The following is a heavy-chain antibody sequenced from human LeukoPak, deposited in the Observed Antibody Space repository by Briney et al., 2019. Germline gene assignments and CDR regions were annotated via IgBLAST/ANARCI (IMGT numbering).Heavy chain of an antibody. J-gene: IGHJ4*02. D-gene: IGHD3-10*01. V-gene: IGHV4-59*08. CDR3: ASLITMVRGAYSDY. CDR2: IYYSGST. CDR1: GGSXSXXY. Sequence: SXTCTXXGGSXSXXYWKWXXXPPGXGLXXLGYIYYSGSTNYTPSLSSRVTISIDTSKNQFSLKLRSVTAADTAVYYCASLITMVRGAYSDYWGQGTLVTVSS.